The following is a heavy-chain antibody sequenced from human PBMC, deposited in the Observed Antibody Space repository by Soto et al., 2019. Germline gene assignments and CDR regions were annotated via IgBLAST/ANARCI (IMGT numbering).Heavy chain of an antibody. CDR2: ISSNGGST. CDR3: VKDHRYCTNGVCYTNYYYYGMDV. Sequence: GGSLRLSCSASGFTFSSYAMHWVRQAPGKGLEYVSAISSNGGSTYYADSVKGRFTISRDNSKNTLYLQMSSLRAEDTAVYYCVKDHRYCTNGVCYTNYYYYGMDVWGQGTTVTVSS. D-gene: IGHD2-8*01. J-gene: IGHJ6*02. V-gene: IGHV3-64D*08. CDR1: GFTFSSYA.